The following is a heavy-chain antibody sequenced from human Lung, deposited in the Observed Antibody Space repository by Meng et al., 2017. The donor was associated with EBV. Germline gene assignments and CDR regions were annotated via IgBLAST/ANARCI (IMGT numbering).Heavy chain of an antibody. J-gene: IGHJ4*02. D-gene: IGHD2-8*02. V-gene: IGHV4-34*01. CDR1: GRSFSSSY. CDR3: ARRPTGIDY. Sequence: QVQLQQWGAVLLKPSETLPLPCGVFGRSFSSSYWSWIRQPPGKGLEWIGQINYSGITNYTPSLKSRVTISVDTSKNQFSLSLNSVTAADTAVYYCARRPTGIDYWGQGTLVTVSS. CDR2: INYSGIT.